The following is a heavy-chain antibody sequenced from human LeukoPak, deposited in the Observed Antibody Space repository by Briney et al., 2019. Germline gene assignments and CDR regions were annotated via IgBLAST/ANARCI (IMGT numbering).Heavy chain of an antibody. D-gene: IGHD5-18*01. Sequence: PGGSLRLSCAAFSDQYMDWVRQAPGKGLGWVGRIGNKANSYTTEYAASVKGRFTISRDDSKNSLYLQMNSLKTEDTAVYHCTRGYSGVAIYAFDIWGQGTMVTVSS. V-gene: IGHV3-72*01. CDR1: SDQY. J-gene: IGHJ3*02. CDR3: TRGYSGVAIYAFDI. CDR2: IGNKANSYTT.